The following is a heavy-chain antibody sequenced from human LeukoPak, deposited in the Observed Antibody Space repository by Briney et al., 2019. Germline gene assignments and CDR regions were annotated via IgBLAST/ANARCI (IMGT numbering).Heavy chain of an antibody. CDR2: ISGSGGTT. CDR3: AIAPPQQWLMPYNIEY. Sequence: GGSLRLSCAASGFTFSDHAMSWVRQAPGKGLEWVSSISGSGGTTYFADSVKGRFTISRDNSKNTLYLQMNSLRAEDTAVYYCAIAPPQQWLMPYNIEYWGQGTLVTVSS. CDR1: GFTFSDHA. V-gene: IGHV3-23*01. J-gene: IGHJ4*02. D-gene: IGHD6-19*01.